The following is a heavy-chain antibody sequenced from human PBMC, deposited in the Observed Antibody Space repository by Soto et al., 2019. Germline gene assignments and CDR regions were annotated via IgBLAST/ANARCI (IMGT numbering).Heavy chain of an antibody. Sequence: ASVKVSCKASGYTFTSYAMHWVRQAPGQGLEWMGWINAGNGNTKYSQKFQGRVTITRDTSASTAYMELSSLRSEDTAVYYCARAPGHGDYYHYFDYWGQGTLVSVSS. J-gene: IGHJ4*02. CDR3: ARAPGHGDYYHYFDY. CDR2: INAGNGNT. CDR1: GYTFTSYA. V-gene: IGHV1-3*01. D-gene: IGHD4-17*01.